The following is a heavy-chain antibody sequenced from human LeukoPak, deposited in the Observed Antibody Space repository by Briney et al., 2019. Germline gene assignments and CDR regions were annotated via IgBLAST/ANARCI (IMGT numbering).Heavy chain of an antibody. CDR2: IYPGDSET. Sequence: GESLKISCKGSGYSFDNRWMAWVRQMPGKGLEWMGIIYPGDSETRYSPSFQGQVTMSADKSINTAYLQWGSLKASDTAMYYCARAPRTTIFGVVTWDFDYWGQGTLVTVSS. V-gene: IGHV5-51*01. D-gene: IGHD3-3*01. CDR1: GYSFDNRW. J-gene: IGHJ4*02. CDR3: ARAPRTTIFGVVTWDFDY.